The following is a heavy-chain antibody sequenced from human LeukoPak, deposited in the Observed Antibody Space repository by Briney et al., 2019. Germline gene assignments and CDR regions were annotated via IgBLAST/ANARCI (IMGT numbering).Heavy chain of an antibody. D-gene: IGHD2-15*01. Sequence: SETLSLTCTVSGGSISSYYWSWIRQPPGKGLEWIGYIYYSGSTNYNPSLKSRVTISVDTSKNQFSLKLSSVTAADTAVYYCASAGYCSGGSCYSTLTYGMDVWGQGTTVTVSS. V-gene: IGHV4-59*01. J-gene: IGHJ6*02. CDR2: IYYSGST. CDR3: ASAGYCSGGSCYSTLTYGMDV. CDR1: GGSISSYY.